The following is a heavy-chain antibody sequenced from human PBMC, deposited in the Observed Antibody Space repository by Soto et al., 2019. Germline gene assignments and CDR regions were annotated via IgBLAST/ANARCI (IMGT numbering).Heavy chain of an antibody. Sequence: QVQLVESGGGVVQPGRSLRLSCVASGFTFSSYGMHWVRQAPGKGLEGVAVISYDGSNTDYADSVKGRFTISRNNSKNTLYLQVNILRDEDMSVYYWAKEGGLSGSYYISNSSYFAYWGQGTLCTDSS. CDR3: AKEGGLSGSYYISNSSYFAY. V-gene: IGHV3-30*18. CDR1: GFTFSSYG. D-gene: IGHD1-26*01. CDR2: ISYDGSNT. J-gene: IGHJ4*02.